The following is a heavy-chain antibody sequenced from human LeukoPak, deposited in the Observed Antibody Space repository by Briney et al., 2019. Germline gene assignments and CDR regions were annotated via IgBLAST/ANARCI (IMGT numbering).Heavy chain of an antibody. CDR2: INSDGSEG. D-gene: IGHD1-26*01. J-gene: IGHJ4*02. Sequence: GGSLRLSCAVSGFTFSGFWMSWSRQAPGKGLEWVASINSDGSEGYYADVVKGRFTISRDNAKNSLYLQINSLRAEDTAVYYCARDRERSVSSGDYWGQGTLVTVSS. V-gene: IGHV3-7*03. CDR1: GFTFSGFW. CDR3: ARDRERSVSSGDY.